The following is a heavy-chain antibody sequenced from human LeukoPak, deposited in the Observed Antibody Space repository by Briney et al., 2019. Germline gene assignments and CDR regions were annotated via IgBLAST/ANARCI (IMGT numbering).Heavy chain of an antibody. CDR1: GFTFSSYE. Sequence: PGGSLRLSCAASGFTFSSYEMNWVRQAPGKGLERVSYISSSGSTIYYADSVKGRFTISRDNAKNSLYLQMNSLRAEDTAVYYCARVDSSSWYDYWGQGTLVTVSS. D-gene: IGHD6-13*01. CDR3: ARVDSSSWYDY. J-gene: IGHJ4*02. CDR2: ISSSGSTI. V-gene: IGHV3-48*03.